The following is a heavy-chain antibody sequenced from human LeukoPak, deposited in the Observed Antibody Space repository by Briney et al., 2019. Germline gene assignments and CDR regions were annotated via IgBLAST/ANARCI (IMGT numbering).Heavy chain of an antibody. D-gene: IGHD2-15*01. CDR2: ISYDGSNK. J-gene: IGHJ5*02. CDR1: GFTFSSYA. CDR3: ARRVDATRWFDP. V-gene: IGHV3-30-3*01. Sequence: GGSLRLSCAASGFTFSSYAMHWVRQAPGKGLEWVAVISYDGSNKYYADSVKGRFTISRDNAKNTLYLQMSSLRDEDTAVYYCARRVDATRWFDPWGQGALVTVSS.